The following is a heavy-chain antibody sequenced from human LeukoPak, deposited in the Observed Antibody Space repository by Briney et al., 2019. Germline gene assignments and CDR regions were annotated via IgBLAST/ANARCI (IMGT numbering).Heavy chain of an antibody. Sequence: GASVKVSCKASGYTFTSYGISWVRQAPGQGLEWMGWISAYNGNTNYAQKLQGRVTMTTDTSTSTAYMELRSLRSDDTAVYYCARDRSSWYPDWFDPWGQGTLVTVSS. V-gene: IGHV1-18*01. CDR1: GYTFTSYG. D-gene: IGHD6-13*01. J-gene: IGHJ5*02. CDR2: ISAYNGNT. CDR3: ARDRSSWYPDWFDP.